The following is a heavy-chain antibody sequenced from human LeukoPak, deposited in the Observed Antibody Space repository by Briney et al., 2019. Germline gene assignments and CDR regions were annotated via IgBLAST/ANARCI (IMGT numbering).Heavy chain of an antibody. J-gene: IGHJ4*02. V-gene: IGHV1-69*05. CDR2: IIPIFGTA. CDR1: GGTFSSYA. D-gene: IGHD6-6*01. CDR3: ARVDSSSSSSFDY. Sequence: SVKVSCKASGGTFSSYAISWVRQAPGQGLEWMGGIIPIFGTANYAQKFQGRVTITTDESTSTAYMELSSLRSEDPAVYYCARVDSSSSSSFDYWGQGTLVTVSS.